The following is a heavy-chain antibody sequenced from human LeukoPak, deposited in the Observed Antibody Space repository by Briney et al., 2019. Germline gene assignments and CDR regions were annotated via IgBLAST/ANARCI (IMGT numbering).Heavy chain of an antibody. V-gene: IGHV3-23*01. CDR2: ISGSGGST. CDR1: GFTFSSYA. D-gene: IGHD5-24*01. Sequence: GGSLRLSCAASGFTFSSYAMSWVRQAPGKGLEWGSAISGSGGSTYYADSVKGRFTISRDNSKNTLYLQMNSLRAEDTAVYYCAHTRGGWLQGYFDYWGQGTLVTVSS. J-gene: IGHJ4*02. CDR3: AHTRGGWLQGYFDY.